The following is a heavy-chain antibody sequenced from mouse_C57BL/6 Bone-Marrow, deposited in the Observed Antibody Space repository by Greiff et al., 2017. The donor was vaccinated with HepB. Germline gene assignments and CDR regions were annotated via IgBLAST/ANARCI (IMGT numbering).Heavy chain of an antibody. CDR2: IHPNSGST. D-gene: IGHD2-1*01. CDR3: ASINYPAY. Sequence: VQGVESGAELVRPGASVKLSCKASGYTFTSYWMHWVKQRPGQGLEWIGMIHPNSGSTNYNEKFKSKATLTVDKSSSTAYMQLSSLTSEDSAVYYCASINYPAYWGQGTLVTVSA. CDR1: GYTFTSYW. J-gene: IGHJ3*01. V-gene: IGHV1-64*01.